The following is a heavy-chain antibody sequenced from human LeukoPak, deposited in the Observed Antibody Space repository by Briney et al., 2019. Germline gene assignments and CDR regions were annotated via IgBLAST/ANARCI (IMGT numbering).Heavy chain of an antibody. CDR2: ISGSGGST. V-gene: IGHV3-23*01. Sequence: PGGSLRLTCAASGFTFSSYAMSWVRQAPGKGLEWVSAISGSGGSTYYADSVKGRFTISRDNSKNTLYLQMNSLRAEDTAVYYCAKADAGYYRPLDYWGQGTLVTVSS. CDR3: AKADAGYYRPLDY. J-gene: IGHJ4*02. D-gene: IGHD3-9*01. CDR1: GFTFSSYA.